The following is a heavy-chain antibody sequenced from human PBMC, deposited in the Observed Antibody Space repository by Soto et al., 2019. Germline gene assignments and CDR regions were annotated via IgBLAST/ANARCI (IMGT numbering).Heavy chain of an antibody. J-gene: IGHJ6*01. CDR2: TSHDGSNK. Sequence: QVQLVESGGGVVQPGSSLRLSCAASGFIFSRYGMHWVRQVPGKGLEGVAVTSHDGSNKYYEDSVKGRFTISRDNSKNTLYLQMNSLRPEDTAVYYCAKGGYGVGPFGYHFGMDVWGQGTTVTVSS. D-gene: IGHD2-8*01. CDR1: GFIFSRYG. V-gene: IGHV3-30*18. CDR3: AKGGYGVGPFGYHFGMDV.